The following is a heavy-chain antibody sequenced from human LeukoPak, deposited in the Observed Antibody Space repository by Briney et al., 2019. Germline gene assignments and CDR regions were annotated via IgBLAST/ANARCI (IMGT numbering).Heavy chain of an antibody. CDR3: ARLSTMVRGVIILDY. J-gene: IGHJ4*02. CDR1: GGSISSGGYY. D-gene: IGHD3-10*01. CDR2: IYYSGST. Sequence: SETLSLTCTVSGGSISSGGYYWSWIRQHPGKGLEWIGYIYYSGSTYYNPSPKSRVTISVDTSKNQFSLKLSSVTAADTAVYYCARLSTMVRGVIILDYWGQGTLVTVSS. V-gene: IGHV4-31*03.